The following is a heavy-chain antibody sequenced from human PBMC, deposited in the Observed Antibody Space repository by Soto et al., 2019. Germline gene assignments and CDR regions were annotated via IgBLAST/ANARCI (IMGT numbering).Heavy chain of an antibody. J-gene: IGHJ3*02. CDR1: GFTFSSYG. V-gene: IGHV3-33*01. D-gene: IGHD5-18*01. CDR2: IWYDGSNK. CDR3: ARDRQVDTAMSSNAFDI. Sequence: QVQLVESGGGVVQPGRSLRLSCAASGFTFSSYGMHWVRQAPGKGLEWVAVIWYDGSNKYYADSVKGRFTISRDNXXXXXXXXXXXXXXXXXXXYYCARDRQVDTAMSSNAFDIWGQGTMVTVSS.